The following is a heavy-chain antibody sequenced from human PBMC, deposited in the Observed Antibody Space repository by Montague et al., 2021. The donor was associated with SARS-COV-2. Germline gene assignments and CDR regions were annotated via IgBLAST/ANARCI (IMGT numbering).Heavy chain of an antibody. J-gene: IGHJ6*02. CDR1: GGSIKSNSYY. Sequence: SETLSLTCTVSGGSIKSNSYYWGWIRQPPGKGLEWIGSTYNTGSTYYNPFLKSRVSISADSSKNQFSLRLSSVTAADTAVYYCASLVLWVGAGREYYCYGTDVWGQGTTVTVS. CDR2: TYNTGST. CDR3: ASLVLWVGAGREYYCYGTDV. D-gene: IGHD3-10*01. V-gene: IGHV4-39*01.